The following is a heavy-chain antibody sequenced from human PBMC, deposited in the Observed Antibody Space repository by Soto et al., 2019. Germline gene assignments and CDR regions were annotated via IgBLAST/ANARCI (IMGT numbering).Heavy chain of an antibody. CDR2: ISAYNGNT. Sequence: ASVKVSCKASGYTFTSYGISWVRQAPGQGLEWMGWISAYNGNTNYAQKLQGRVTMTIDTSTSTAYMELRSLRSDDTAVYYCARDGCSSTSCYTGWFDPWGQGTLVTVYS. V-gene: IGHV1-18*01. CDR3: ARDGCSSTSCYTGWFDP. CDR1: GYTFTSYG. D-gene: IGHD2-2*02. J-gene: IGHJ5*02.